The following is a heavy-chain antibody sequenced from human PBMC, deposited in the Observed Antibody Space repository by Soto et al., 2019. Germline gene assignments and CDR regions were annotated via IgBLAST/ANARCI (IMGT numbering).Heavy chain of an antibody. V-gene: IGHV1-18*01. J-gene: IGHJ4*02. D-gene: IGHD2-15*01. CDR3: ARVRYCSDNSCYSWFDY. Sequence: GASVKVSCKASGYTFTNFGISWVRQAPGQGLEWMGWISAYNGNTNYAQNFQGRVTMTTDTSTSTAYMELRSLRSDDTAVYYCARVRYCSDNSCYSWFDYWGQGTLVTVSS. CDR1: GYTFTNFG. CDR2: ISAYNGNT.